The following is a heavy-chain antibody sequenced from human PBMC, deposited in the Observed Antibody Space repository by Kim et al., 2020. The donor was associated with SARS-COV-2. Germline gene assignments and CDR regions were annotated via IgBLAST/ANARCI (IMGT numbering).Heavy chain of an antibody. D-gene: IGHD5-18*01. Sequence: DSVKGRFTISRDNSKNTLYLQMNSLRAEDTAVYYCAKDLVDTAYSFDTYSWGQGTLVTVSS. CDR3: AKDLVDTAYSFDTYS. V-gene: IGHV3-23*01. J-gene: IGHJ4*02.